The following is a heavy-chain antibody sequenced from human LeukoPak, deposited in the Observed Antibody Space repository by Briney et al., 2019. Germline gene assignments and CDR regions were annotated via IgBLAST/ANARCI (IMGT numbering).Heavy chain of an antibody. D-gene: IGHD3-22*01. CDR1: GFSFSSYS. CDR3: AKDISRYYDTSGADF. CDR2: ISSSSSYI. Sequence: GGSLRLSCAASGFSFSSYSMNWVRQAPGKGLEWVSSISSSSSYIYYADSVKGRFTISRDNSKNTLYLQMNSLRAEDTAAYYCAKDISRYYDTSGADFWGQGTLVTVSS. V-gene: IGHV3-21*01. J-gene: IGHJ4*02.